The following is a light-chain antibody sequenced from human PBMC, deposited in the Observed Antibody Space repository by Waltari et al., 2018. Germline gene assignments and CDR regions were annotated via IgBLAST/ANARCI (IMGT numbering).Light chain of an antibody. J-gene: IGKJ4*01. V-gene: IGKV3-15*01. Sequence: EIVMTQSPATLSVSPGERVTLSCRASQSVISSLAWYQQKPGQAPKVLINRASTRATGIPARFSGSGSGTEFTLTISSLQSEDFAVYYCQQYIDWPLTFGGGTKVEIK. CDR1: QSVISS. CDR2: RAS. CDR3: QQYIDWPLT.